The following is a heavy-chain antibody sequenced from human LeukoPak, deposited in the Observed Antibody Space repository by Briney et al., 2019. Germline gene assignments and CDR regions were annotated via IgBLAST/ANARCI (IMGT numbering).Heavy chain of an antibody. V-gene: IGHV3-13*01. CDR1: GFTFSRFD. J-gene: IGHJ4*02. D-gene: IGHD4-23*01. CDR3: ARGGGGNADFDY. CDR2: INSAGDI. Sequence: GGSLRLSCAASGFTFSRFDLHWVRQPTGKGLECFSAINSAGDISYSAPVKGRFDISREDSRTSPHLHMDRLRDGDTAVYYCARGGGGNADFDYWGQGTLVTVSS.